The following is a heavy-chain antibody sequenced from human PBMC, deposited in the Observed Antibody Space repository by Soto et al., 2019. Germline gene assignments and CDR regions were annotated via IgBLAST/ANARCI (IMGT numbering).Heavy chain of an antibody. V-gene: IGHV4-31*03. J-gene: IGHJ5*02. CDR2: IHNNGAT. CDR1: GGSISSGSYY. D-gene: IGHD3-10*01. Sequence: SETLSLACSISGGSISSGSYYWSWIRQHPEKGLEWIGYIHNNGATSYNPSLSSRVTISADTSKTRYSLSVYSVTAADTALYYCAREGAGSYWFDTWGQGLLVTVSS. CDR3: AREGAGSYWFDT.